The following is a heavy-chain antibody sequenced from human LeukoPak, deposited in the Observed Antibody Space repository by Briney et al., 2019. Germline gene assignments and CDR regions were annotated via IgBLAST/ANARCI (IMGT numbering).Heavy chain of an antibody. D-gene: IGHD3-10*01. CDR3: AKELGTMVRGVIMTSFDY. CDR2: ISSSGSTI. CDR1: GFTFSDYY. Sequence: GGSLRLSCAASGFTFSDYYMSWIRQAPGKGLEWVSYISSSGSTIYYADSVNGRFTISRDNAKNSLYLQMNSLRAEDTAVYNCAKELGTMVRGVIMTSFDYWGQGTLVTVSS. J-gene: IGHJ4*02. V-gene: IGHV3-11*01.